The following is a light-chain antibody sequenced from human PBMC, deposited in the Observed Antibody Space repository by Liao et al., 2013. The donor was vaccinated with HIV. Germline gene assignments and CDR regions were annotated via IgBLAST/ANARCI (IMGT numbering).Light chain of an antibody. CDR2: KDS. V-gene: IGLV3-25*03. J-gene: IGLJ3*02. CDR1: NIGSKS. CDR3: QSADSSATYPV. Sequence: SYVLTQPPSVSVAPGKTARITCGGNNIGSKSVHWYQQKPGQAPVLLIYKDSERPSGIPERFSGSSSGTTVTLTISGVQAEDEADYYCQSADSSATYPVFGGGTKLTVL.